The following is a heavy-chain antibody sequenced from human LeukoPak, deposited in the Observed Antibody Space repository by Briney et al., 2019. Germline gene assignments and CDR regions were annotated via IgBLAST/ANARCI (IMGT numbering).Heavy chain of an antibody. CDR2: IKSETDGGTT. CDR1: GFIFSNAW. CDR3: NVLLWFGETYFDY. D-gene: IGHD3-10*01. V-gene: IGHV3-15*01. J-gene: IGHJ4*02. Sequence: GGSLRLSCAASGFIFSNAWMRWVRQAPGKGLEWVGRIKSETDGGTTDYAAPVKGRFTISRDDSKNMLYLQMNSLKTEDTAVYYCNVLLWFGETYFDYWGQGTLVTVSS.